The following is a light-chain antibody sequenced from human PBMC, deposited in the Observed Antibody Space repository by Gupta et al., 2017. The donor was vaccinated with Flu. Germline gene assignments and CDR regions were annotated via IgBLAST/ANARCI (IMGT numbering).Light chain of an antibody. V-gene: IGKV3-20*01. CDR2: GAS. CDR3: QQYGRSPPYT. CDR1: QSVSSRY. J-gene: IGKJ2*01. Sequence: EIVLTQSPGTLSLSPGERATLSCRASQSVSSRYLAWYQQKPGQAPRLLIYGASSRATGIPDRFSGSGSGTDFTLTISRLGPEDFAVYYCQQYGRSPPYTFGQGTKLEIK.